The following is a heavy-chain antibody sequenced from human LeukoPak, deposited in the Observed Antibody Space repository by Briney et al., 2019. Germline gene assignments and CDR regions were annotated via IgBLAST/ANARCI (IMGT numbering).Heavy chain of an antibody. D-gene: IGHD1-26*01. V-gene: IGHV4-4*07. Sequence: PSETLSLTCTVSGGSISRFHWSWIRQPARKGLEWLGRIDATGTTNYNPSLKSRVAMSVDTSKNQFSLKLSSVTAADTAVYYCARDSGVGRELWPKGWFDYWGQGTLVTVSS. J-gene: IGHJ4*02. CDR2: IDATGTT. CDR1: GGSISRFH. CDR3: ARDSGVGRELWPKGWFDY.